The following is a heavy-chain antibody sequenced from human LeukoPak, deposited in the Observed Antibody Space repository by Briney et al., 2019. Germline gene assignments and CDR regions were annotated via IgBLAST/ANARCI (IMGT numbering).Heavy chain of an antibody. Sequence: SETLSLTCTVSGGSISSGGYYWSWIRQHPGKGLEWIGYIYYSGSTYYNPSLKSRVTISVDRSKNQFSLKLSSVTAADTAVYYCARASSYYYGSGSLRFDYWGQGTLVTVSS. D-gene: IGHD3-10*01. CDR1: GGSISSGGYY. J-gene: IGHJ4*02. CDR2: IYYSGST. CDR3: ARASSYYYGSGSLRFDY. V-gene: IGHV4-31*03.